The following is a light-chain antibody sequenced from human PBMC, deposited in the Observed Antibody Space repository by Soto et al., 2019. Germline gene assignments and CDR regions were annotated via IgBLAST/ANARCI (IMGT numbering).Light chain of an antibody. V-gene: IGKV1-39*01. J-gene: IGKJ2*01. CDR2: AAS. CDR1: QSISNY. CDR3: QQSYRIPHT. Sequence: DLQMTQSPSSLSASVGDRVTITCRARQSISNYLNWYQQKPGKAPKLLIYAASSLQSGVPLRFSGSGSGTDFTLTISSPQPEDFATYYCQQSYRIPHTFGQGTKLEIK.